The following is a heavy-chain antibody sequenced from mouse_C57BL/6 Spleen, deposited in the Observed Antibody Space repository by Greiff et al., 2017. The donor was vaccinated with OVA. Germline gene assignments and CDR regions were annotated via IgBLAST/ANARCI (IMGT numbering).Heavy chain of an antibody. CDR1: GFNIKNTY. Sequence: EVQLQQSVAELVRPGASVKLSCTASGFNIKNTYMHWVKQRPEQGLEWIGRIDPANGNTKYAPKFQGKATITADTSSNTAYLQLSSLTSEDTAIYYCARWLYYGSSHWYFDVWGTGTTVTVSS. D-gene: IGHD1-1*01. CDR3: ARWLYYGSSHWYFDV. J-gene: IGHJ1*03. CDR2: IDPANGNT. V-gene: IGHV14-3*01.